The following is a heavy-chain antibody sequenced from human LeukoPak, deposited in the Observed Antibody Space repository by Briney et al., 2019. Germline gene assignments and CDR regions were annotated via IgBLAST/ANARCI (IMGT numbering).Heavy chain of an antibody. D-gene: IGHD1/OR15-1a*01. J-gene: IGHJ4*02. CDR1: GDSVSSNSAA. CDR3: ARGPGTLRY. CDR2: TYYRSKWYS. Sequence: KPSQTLSLTCAISGDSVSSNSAAWNCIRQSPSRGLEWLGRTYYRSKWYSAYAVSVKSRITINPDTSKNQFSLQLNSVTPEDTAVYYCARGPGTLRYWGQGTLVTVSS. V-gene: IGHV6-1*01.